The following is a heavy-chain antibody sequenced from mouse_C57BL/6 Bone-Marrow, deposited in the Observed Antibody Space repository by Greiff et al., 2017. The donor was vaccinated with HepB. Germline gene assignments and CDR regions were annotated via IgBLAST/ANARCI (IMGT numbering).Heavy chain of an antibody. CDR2: IYPRSGNT. CDR1: GYTFTSYG. D-gene: IGHD2-5*01. CDR3: ARKDYSNYEVAY. J-gene: IGHJ3*01. V-gene: IGHV1-81*01. Sequence: VQLQQSGAELARPGASVKLSCKASGYTFTSYGISWVKQRTGQGLELIGEIYPRSGNTYYNEKFKGKATLTADKASRTAYMELRSLTSEDSAVYVCARKDYSNYEVAYWGQGTLVTVSA.